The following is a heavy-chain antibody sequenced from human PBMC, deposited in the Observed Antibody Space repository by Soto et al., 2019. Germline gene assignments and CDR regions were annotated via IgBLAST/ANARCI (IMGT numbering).Heavy chain of an antibody. D-gene: IGHD3-10*01. CDR1: GGSFSGYY. V-gene: IGHV4-34*01. CDR3: ARGGVRVRGVIIRWFDP. CDR2: INHSGST. J-gene: IGHJ5*02. Sequence: QVQLQQWGAGLLKPSETLSLTCAVYGGSFSGYYWSWIRQPPGKGLEWIGEINHSGSTNYNPSLKSRVTISVDTSKKQFSLKLSSVTAADTAVYYCARGGVRVRGVIIRWFDPWGQGTLVTVSS.